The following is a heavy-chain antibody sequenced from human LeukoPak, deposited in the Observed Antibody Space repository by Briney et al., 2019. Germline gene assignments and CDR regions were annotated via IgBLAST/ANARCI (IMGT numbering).Heavy chain of an antibody. J-gene: IGHJ5*01. D-gene: IGHD6-19*01. CDR1: GGSMSDWSYY. CDR2: VSYSGTT. Sequence: SETLSLTCAVSGGSMSDWSYYWAWIRQPPGKGLEWIGTVSYSGTTYYKLSLKSRVTISVDTSKNQFSLYLNSVTAADTAVYYCARHGGYINLNWFDSWGQGTLVTVSS. CDR3: ARHGGYINLNWFDS. V-gene: IGHV4-39*01.